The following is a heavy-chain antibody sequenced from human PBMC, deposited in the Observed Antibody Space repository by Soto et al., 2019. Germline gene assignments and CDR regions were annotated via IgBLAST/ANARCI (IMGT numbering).Heavy chain of an antibody. CDR1: GFTFSSYA. CDR2: ISGSGGST. J-gene: IGHJ4*02. V-gene: IGHV3-23*01. D-gene: IGHD3-22*01. Sequence: PGGSLRLSCAASGFTFSSYAMSWVRQAPGKGLEWVSVISGSGGSTYYADSVKGRFTISRDNSKNTLYLQMNSLRAEDTAVYYCAKSRYADSSGDFYDYWGPGTLVTVSS. CDR3: AKSRYADSSGDFYDY.